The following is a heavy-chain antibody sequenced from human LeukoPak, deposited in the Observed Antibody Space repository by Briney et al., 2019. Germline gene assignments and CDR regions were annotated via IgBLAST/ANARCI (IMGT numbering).Heavy chain of an antibody. J-gene: IGHJ6*02. CDR2: IIPILGIA. V-gene: IGHV1-69*04. Sequence: SVKVSCKASGGTFSSYAISWVRQAPGQGLEWMGRIIPILGIANYAQKFQGRVTITADKSTSTAYMEPSSLRSEDTAVYYCARNPYYYYGMDVWGQGTTVTVSS. CDR1: GGTFSSYA. CDR3: ARNPYYYYGMDV.